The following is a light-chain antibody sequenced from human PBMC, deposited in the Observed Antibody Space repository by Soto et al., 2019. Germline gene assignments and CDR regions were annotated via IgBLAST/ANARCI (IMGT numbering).Light chain of an antibody. Sequence: QSALTQPASVSGSPGQSITISCTGTSSDVSGYNYVSWYQQHPGKAPKLMIYDVSNRPSGVSNRFSGSKSGNTASLTISGLQAEDEADYYCSSYRSSNTWVFGGGTKLTVL. V-gene: IGLV2-14*01. CDR2: DVS. CDR3: SSYRSSNTWV. J-gene: IGLJ3*02. CDR1: SSDVSGYNY.